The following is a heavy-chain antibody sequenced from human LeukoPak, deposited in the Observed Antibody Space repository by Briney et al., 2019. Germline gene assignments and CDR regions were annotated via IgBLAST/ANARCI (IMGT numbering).Heavy chain of an antibody. Sequence: SETLSLTCTVSGGSISSYYWSWIRQPPGKGLEWIGYIYYSGSTNYNPSLKSRDTISVDTSKNQFSLKLSSVTAADTAVYYCARRGYSGYEDAFDIWGQGTMVTVSS. J-gene: IGHJ3*02. CDR2: IYYSGST. D-gene: IGHD5-12*01. CDR3: ARRGYSGYEDAFDI. V-gene: IGHV4-59*08. CDR1: GGSISSYY.